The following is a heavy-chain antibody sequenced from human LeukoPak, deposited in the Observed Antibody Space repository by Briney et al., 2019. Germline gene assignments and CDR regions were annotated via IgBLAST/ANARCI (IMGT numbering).Heavy chain of an antibody. V-gene: IGHV3-11*01. Sequence: GGSLRLSCAASGFTFSDYYMSWIRQAPGKGLEWVSYISSSGSTIYYADSVKGRFTTSRDNAKNLLYLQMNSLRAEDTAVYYCARADIVVVPASDYWGQGTLVTVSS. CDR2: ISSSGSTI. J-gene: IGHJ4*02. CDR1: GFTFSDYY. CDR3: ARADIVVVPASDY. D-gene: IGHD2-2*01.